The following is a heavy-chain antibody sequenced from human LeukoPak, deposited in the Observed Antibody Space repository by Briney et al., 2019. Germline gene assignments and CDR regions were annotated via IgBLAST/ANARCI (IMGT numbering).Heavy chain of an antibody. CDR2: IRYDGSNK. V-gene: IGHV3-30*02. CDR1: GFPFSSYG. Sequence: GRSLLLSCAASGFPFSSYGMHWVRQAPGKGLEWVAFIRYDGSNKYYADSVKGRFTISSDNSKNTLYLQMNSLRAEDTAVYYCAKDIYGGNSEGVFDYWGQGTLVTVSS. D-gene: IGHD4-23*01. CDR3: AKDIYGGNSEGVFDY. J-gene: IGHJ4*02.